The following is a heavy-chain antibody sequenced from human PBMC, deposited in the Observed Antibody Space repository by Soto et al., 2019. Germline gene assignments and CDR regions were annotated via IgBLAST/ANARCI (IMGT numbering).Heavy chain of an antibody. V-gene: IGHV3-23*01. CDR2: KSNDGDRI. CDR3: AKDIYRNSYGFDV. J-gene: IGHJ3*01. CDR1: GFIFSNYG. Sequence: QLLESGGGSVQPGGSLRLSCVASGFIFSNYGMTWVRQAPGKGLEWVSGKSNDGDRIYYADSVRGRFTISRDNSKNTVFLQMNSLRAEDTALYYCAKDIYRNSYGFDVWGQGTMVTVS. D-gene: IGHD5-12*01.